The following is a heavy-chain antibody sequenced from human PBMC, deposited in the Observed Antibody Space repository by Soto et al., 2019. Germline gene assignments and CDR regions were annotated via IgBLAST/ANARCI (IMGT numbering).Heavy chain of an antibody. CDR2: VYYTGST. Sequence: SETLSLTCSVSGGSISGSFWSWIRQTPGKGLEWLGYVYYTGSTNYSPSLRSRVSISVDTSKNEFSLRLSSVTAADTAVYFCARSVAVPGAHIDYWGQGTQVTVSS. CDR1: GGSISGSF. V-gene: IGHV4-59*01. D-gene: IGHD6-19*01. J-gene: IGHJ4*02. CDR3: ARSVAVPGAHIDY.